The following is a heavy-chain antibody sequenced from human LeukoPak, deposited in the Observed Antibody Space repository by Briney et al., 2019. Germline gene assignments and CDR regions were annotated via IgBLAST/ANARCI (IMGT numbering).Heavy chain of an antibody. CDR2: TYYRSKWYK. V-gene: IGHV6-1*01. D-gene: IGHD6-6*01. CDR1: GDSVSSNSAA. CDR3: GRGRDEYSSSLDY. J-gene: IGHJ4*02. Sequence: SQTLSLTCAISGDSVSSNSAAWNWIRQSPSRGLEWLGRTYYRSKWYKDYAVSVKSRITIIPDTSKNQFSLQLNSVIPEDTAVYYCGRGRDEYSSSLDYWGQGTLVTVSS.